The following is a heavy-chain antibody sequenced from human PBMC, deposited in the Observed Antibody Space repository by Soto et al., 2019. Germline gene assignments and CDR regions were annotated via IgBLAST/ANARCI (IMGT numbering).Heavy chain of an antibody. J-gene: IGHJ6*02. D-gene: IGHD6-13*01. CDR1: GFTFSSYA. V-gene: IGHV3-30-3*01. CDR3: ARTSIAAAGNYYYYGMDV. CDR2: ISYDGSNK. Sequence: GGSLRLSCAASGFTFSSYAMHWVRQAPGKGLEWVAVISYDGSNKYYADSVKGRFTISRDNSKNTLYLQMNGLRAEDTAVYYCARTSIAAAGNYYYYGMDVWGQGTTVTVS.